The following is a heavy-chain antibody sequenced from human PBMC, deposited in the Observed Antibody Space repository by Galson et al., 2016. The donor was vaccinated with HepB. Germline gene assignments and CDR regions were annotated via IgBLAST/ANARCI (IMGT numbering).Heavy chain of an antibody. V-gene: IGHV1-69*13. J-gene: IGHJ6*03. CDR2: IIPILGAV. CDR3: ARSITMVRGGNYYDYHYMDA. CDR1: GDTFRYYA. D-gene: IGHD3-10*01. Sequence: SVKVSCRASGDTFRYYAISWVRQAPGQGLAWMGGIIPILGAVSYAQKFQGRVRFTADESTSTAYMDLNSLRSEDTAVYYCARSITMVRGGNYYDYHYMDAWGKGTTVTVSS.